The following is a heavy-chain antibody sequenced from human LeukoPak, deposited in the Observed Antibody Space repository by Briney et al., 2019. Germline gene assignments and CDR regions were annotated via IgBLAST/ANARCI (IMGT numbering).Heavy chain of an antibody. J-gene: IGHJ4*02. CDR3: AKDLRGSGSRCFDY. D-gene: IGHD3-10*01. CDR2: ISGSGDTT. Sequence: PGGSLRLSCAASGFTFSSYWMSWVRQAPGKGLEWVSAISGSGDTTYYADSVKGRFTISRDNSKNTLYLQMNSLRAEDTAVYYCAKDLRGSGSRCFDYWGQGTLVTVSS. CDR1: GFTFSSYW. V-gene: IGHV3-23*01.